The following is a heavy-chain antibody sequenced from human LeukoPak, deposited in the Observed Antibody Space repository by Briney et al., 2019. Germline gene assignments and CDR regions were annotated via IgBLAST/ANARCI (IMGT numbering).Heavy chain of an antibody. CDR2: ISAYNGNT. V-gene: IGHV1-18*04. J-gene: IGHJ4*02. CDR1: GYTFSGYY. CDR3: ARSVRSCSSTSCVSGFDY. Sequence: VASVKVSCKASGYTFSGYYMNWVRQAPGQGLEWMGWISAYNGNTNYAQKLQGRVTMTTDTSTSTAYMELRSLRSDDTAVYYCARSVRSCSSTSCVSGFDYWGQGTLVTVSS. D-gene: IGHD2-2*01.